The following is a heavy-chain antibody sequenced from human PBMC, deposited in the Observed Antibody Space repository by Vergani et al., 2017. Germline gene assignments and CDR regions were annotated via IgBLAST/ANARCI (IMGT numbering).Heavy chain of an antibody. J-gene: IGHJ5*02. Sequence: QVQLQESGPGLVKPSETLSLTCTVSGGSISSHYWSWIRQPPGKGLEWIGEINHSGSTNYNPSLKSRVTISVDTSKNQFSLKLSSVTAADTAVYYCARDRGSGWYGRPVPGWFDPWGQGTLVTVSS. CDR3: ARDRGSGWYGRPVPGWFDP. V-gene: IGHV4-59*11. CDR2: INHSGST. CDR1: GGSISSHY. D-gene: IGHD6-19*01.